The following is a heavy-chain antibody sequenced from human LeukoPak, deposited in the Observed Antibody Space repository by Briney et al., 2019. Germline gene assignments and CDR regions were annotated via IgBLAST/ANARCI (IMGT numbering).Heavy chain of an antibody. CDR1: GFTFSSYTM. Sequence: GSLRLSCAASGFTFSSYTMNWVRQSPEKGLEWIGEIYHSGATNYNPSLKSRVTMSVDKSKNQFSLNLSSVTAADTAVYYCASGSHAVTTHFDYWGQGTLVTVSS. J-gene: IGHJ4*02. V-gene: IGHV4-4*02. CDR3: ASGSHAVTTHFDY. D-gene: IGHD4-17*01. CDR2: IYHSGAT.